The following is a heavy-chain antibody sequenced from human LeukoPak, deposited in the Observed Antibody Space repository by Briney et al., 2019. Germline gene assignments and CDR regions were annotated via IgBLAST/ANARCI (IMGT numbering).Heavy chain of an antibody. CDR3: ARADGYNLDY. Sequence: GASVKVSYKASGGTFSSYAISWVRQAPGQGLEWMGRIIPIFGIANYAQKFQGRVTITADKSTSTAYMELSSLRSEDTAVYYCARADGYNLDYWGQGTLVTVSS. CDR1: GGTFSSYA. CDR2: IIPIFGIA. J-gene: IGHJ4*02. V-gene: IGHV1-69*04. D-gene: IGHD5-24*01.